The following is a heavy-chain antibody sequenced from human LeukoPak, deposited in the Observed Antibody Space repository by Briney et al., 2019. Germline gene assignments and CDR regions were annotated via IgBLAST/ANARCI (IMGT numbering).Heavy chain of an antibody. CDR2: IWYDGSDK. V-gene: IGHV3-33*01. D-gene: IGHD1-26*01. CDR1: GFTFSSYG. CDR3: AREARAGAYFDY. Sequence: PGGSLRLSCATSGFTFSSYGMHWVREAPGKRLEWVAIIWYDGSDKYYADSVKGRFTISRDKSKNTLYLQMNSLRAEDTAVYYCAREARAGAYFDYWGQGTLVTVSS. J-gene: IGHJ4*02.